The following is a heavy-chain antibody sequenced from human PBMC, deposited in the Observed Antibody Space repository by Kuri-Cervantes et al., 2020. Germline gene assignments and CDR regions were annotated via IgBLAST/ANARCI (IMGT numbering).Heavy chain of an antibody. V-gene: IGHV1-2*02. CDR2: FNPDSGGT. CDR3: ASQLLWFGELQGAFDY. J-gene: IGHJ4*02. D-gene: IGHD3-10*01. Sequence: ASVKVSCKVSGYTFTGYYMHWVRQAPGQGLEWMGWFNPDSGGTNCAQKFQGRVTMTRDTSISTAYMELSSLTSDDTAVYYCASQLLWFGELQGAFDYWGQGTLVTVSS. CDR1: GYTFTGYY.